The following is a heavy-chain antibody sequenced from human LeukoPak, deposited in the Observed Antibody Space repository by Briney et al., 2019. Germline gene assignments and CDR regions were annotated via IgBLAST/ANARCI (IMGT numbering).Heavy chain of an antibody. Sequence: GGSLRLSCAASGFTFSSYGMHWVRQAPGKGLEWVAVIWYDGSNKYYADSVKGRFTISRDNSKNTLYLQMNSLRAEDTAVYYCARDTGYCTNGVCYSLAFDIWGQGTMVTVSS. V-gene: IGHV3-33*01. CDR1: GFTFSSYG. CDR3: ARDTGYCTNGVCYSLAFDI. CDR2: IWYDGSNK. D-gene: IGHD2-8*01. J-gene: IGHJ3*02.